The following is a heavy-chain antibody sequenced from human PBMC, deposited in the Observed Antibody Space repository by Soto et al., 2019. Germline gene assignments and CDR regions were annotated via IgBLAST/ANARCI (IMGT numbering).Heavy chain of an antibody. CDR3: ARDHLERWLQLSGYYYYGMDV. Sequence: SVKVSCKASGGTFSSYATSWVRQAPGQGLEWMGGIIPIFGTANYAQKFQGRVTITADESTSTAYMELSSLRSEDTAVYYCARDHLERWLQLSGYYYYGMDVWGQGTTVTVSS. V-gene: IGHV1-69*13. D-gene: IGHD5-12*01. CDR1: GGTFSSYA. J-gene: IGHJ6*02. CDR2: IIPIFGTA.